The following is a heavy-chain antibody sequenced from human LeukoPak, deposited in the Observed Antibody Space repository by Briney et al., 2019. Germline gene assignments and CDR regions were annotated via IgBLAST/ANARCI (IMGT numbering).Heavy chain of an antibody. CDR1: GFTFSTYA. V-gene: IGHV3-30-3*01. Sequence: GGSLRLSCAASGFTFSTYAMSWVRQAPGKGLEWVTVISYDESNKYYADSVKGRFTISRDNSKNTLYLQMDSLRVEDTALYYCARGPRITGTGAGIDYWGQGTLVTVSS. D-gene: IGHD1-7*01. CDR2: ISYDESNK. J-gene: IGHJ4*02. CDR3: ARGPRITGTGAGIDY.